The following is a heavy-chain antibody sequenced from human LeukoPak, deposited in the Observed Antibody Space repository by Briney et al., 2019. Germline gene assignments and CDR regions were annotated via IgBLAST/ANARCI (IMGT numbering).Heavy chain of an antibody. CDR3: ARDYGQGNYYMDV. D-gene: IGHD3-16*01. J-gene: IGHJ6*03. Sequence: PSETLSLTCAVYGGSFSGYYWSWIRQPPGKGLEWIGEINHSGSTNYNPSLKSRVTISVDTSKNQFSLKLSSVTAADTAVYYCARDYGQGNYYMDVWGKGTTVTVSS. V-gene: IGHV4-34*01. CDR1: GGSFSGYY. CDR2: INHSGST.